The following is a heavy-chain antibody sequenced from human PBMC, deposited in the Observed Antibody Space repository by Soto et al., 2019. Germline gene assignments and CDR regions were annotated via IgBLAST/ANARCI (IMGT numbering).Heavy chain of an antibody. V-gene: IGHV3-33*05. CDR1: GFTFSAYG. CDR3: ADIGGYESAGGAY. D-gene: IGHD5-12*01. J-gene: IGHJ4*01. Sequence: QVQLVESGGGVVQPGKSLRLSCAASGFTFSAYGMHWVRQAPGKGLEWVTFISFNGKNTDYADSVKGRFTVSRDNSRNTLYLQMNSLRAEDTAVYYCADIGGYESAGGAYWGHGAQVTVSS. CDR2: ISFNGKNT.